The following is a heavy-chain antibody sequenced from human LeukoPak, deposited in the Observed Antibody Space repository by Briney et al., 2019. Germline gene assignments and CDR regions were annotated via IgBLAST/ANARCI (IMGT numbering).Heavy chain of an antibody. D-gene: IGHD1-26*01. Sequence: GGSLRLSCAASGFTFSDYYMSWIRQAPGKGLEWVSYISSSGSTISYADSVKGRFTISRDNAKNSLYLQMNSLRAEDTAVYYCARDPTTRWSGLVYSGNYYFDYWGQGTLVTVSS. CDR3: ARDPTTRWSGLVYSGNYYFDY. V-gene: IGHV3-11*04. CDR1: GFTFSDYY. J-gene: IGHJ4*02. CDR2: ISSSGSTI.